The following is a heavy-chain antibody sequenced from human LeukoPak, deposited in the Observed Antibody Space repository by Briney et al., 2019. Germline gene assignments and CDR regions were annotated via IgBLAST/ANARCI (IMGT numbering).Heavy chain of an antibody. CDR3: ATSIAAGRGAFDI. J-gene: IGHJ3*02. CDR1: GGSFSGYY. V-gene: IGHV4-34*01. Sequence: SETLSLTCAVYGGSFSGYYWSWTRQPPGKGLEWIGEINHSGSTNYNPSLKSRVTISVDTSKNQFSLKLSSVTAADTAVYYCATSIAAGRGAFDIWGQGTMVTVSS. CDR2: INHSGST. D-gene: IGHD6-13*01.